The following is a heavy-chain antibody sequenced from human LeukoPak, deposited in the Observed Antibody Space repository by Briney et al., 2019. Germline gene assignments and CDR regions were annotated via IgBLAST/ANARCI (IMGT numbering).Heavy chain of an antibody. CDR2: INHSGYT. J-gene: IGHJ4*02. Sequence: SETLSLPRAVSGVPFSNYYWSWVRPSPRQGLEWIGEINHSGYTNYNPSLKSRVTMSIDTSKNQFSLRLTSVTAADAGVYYCTRAVAGHPDWGQGTLVTVSS. CDR1: GVPFSNYY. D-gene: IGHD6-19*01. CDR3: TRAVAGHPD. V-gene: IGHV4-34*01.